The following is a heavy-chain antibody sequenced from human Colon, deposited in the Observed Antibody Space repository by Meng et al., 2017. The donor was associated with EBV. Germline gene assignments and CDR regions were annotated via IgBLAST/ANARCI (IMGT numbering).Heavy chain of an antibody. J-gene: IGHJ4*02. CDR3: ARVSSGWDYFDY. CDR1: AGSVSGGGHY. D-gene: IGHD6-19*01. CDR2: IYYSTIT. V-gene: IGHV4-31*03. Sequence: LTGPVPGLGKPATPLAPTCTVAAGSVSGGGHYWTWIRQHPGQVLEWFGHIYYSTITFSNPSLKRRVIISIDTSQNPFSLNLRSVTDADTALYDCARVSSGWDYFDYWGQGTLVTVSS.